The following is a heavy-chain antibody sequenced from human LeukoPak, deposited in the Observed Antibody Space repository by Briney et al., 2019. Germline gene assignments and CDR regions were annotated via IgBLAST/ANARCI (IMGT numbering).Heavy chain of an antibody. CDR2: IYYSGST. V-gene: IGHV4-31*03. CDR3: ARVIVVVPIGVYHYYAMDV. J-gene: IGHJ6*02. D-gene: IGHD2-2*01. CDR1: GDSISTGGYY. Sequence: SQTLFFTCTGSGDSISTGGYYWAWIRQHRERGLEWIGYIYYSGSTHYNPSLQSRVTISVDTSKNQFSLNLNSVTAADTAVYYCARVIVVVPIGVYHYYAMDVWGQGTTVTVSS.